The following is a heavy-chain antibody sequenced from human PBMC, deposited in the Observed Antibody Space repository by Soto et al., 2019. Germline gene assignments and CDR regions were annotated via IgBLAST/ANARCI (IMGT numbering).Heavy chain of an antibody. D-gene: IGHD2-8*01. V-gene: IGHV3-30*18. Sequence: PXVSLRLSCAASGFPFSSYGMHWVRQAPGKGLEWVALISYDGDDQKYADSVKGRFTVSRDNSKKTVYLQMSSLRAEDTAVCYCAKVAQADPLMSDYGMDVWGQGTTVTVSS. CDR3: AKVAQADPLMSDYGMDV. J-gene: IGHJ6*02. CDR2: ISYDGDDQ. CDR1: GFPFSSYG.